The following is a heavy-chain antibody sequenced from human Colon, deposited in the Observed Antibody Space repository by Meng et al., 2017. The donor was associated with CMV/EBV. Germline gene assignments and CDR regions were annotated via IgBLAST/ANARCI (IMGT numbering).Heavy chain of an antibody. Sequence: GESLKISCAASGFTFNNFEMNWVRQAPGKGLEWVSYISIRGTTIYYADSVKGRFTISRDNAKNTLYLQMNSLRAEDTAVYYCARGRIIFGVVTPPTYWGQGTLVTVSS. CDR2: ISIRGTTI. J-gene: IGHJ4*02. D-gene: IGHD3-3*01. V-gene: IGHV3-48*03. CDR3: ARGRIIFGVVTPPTY. CDR1: GFTFNNFE.